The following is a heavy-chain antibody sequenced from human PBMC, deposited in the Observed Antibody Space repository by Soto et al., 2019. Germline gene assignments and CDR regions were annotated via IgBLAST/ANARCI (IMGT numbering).Heavy chain of an antibody. CDR2: IIPIFGTA. D-gene: IGHD5-18*01. CDR1: GGTFSSYA. Sequence: QVQLVQSGAEVKKPGSSVKVSCKASGGTFSSYAINWVRQAPGQGLEWMGGIIPIFGTANYAQKFQGRVTITADESTSTAYMELSSLRSEDTAVYYCARVRYSYGFLNWYFDLWGRGTLVTVSS. V-gene: IGHV1-69*01. CDR3: ARVRYSYGFLNWYFDL. J-gene: IGHJ2*01.